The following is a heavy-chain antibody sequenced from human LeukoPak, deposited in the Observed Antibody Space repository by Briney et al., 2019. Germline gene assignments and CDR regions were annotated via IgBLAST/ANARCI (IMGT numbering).Heavy chain of an antibody. J-gene: IGHJ4*02. CDR3: ARDLWFGESSPLYFDY. D-gene: IGHD3-10*01. V-gene: IGHV1-2*02. CDR1: GYTFTGYY. CDR2: INPNSGGT. Sequence: ASVKVSCKASGYTFTGYYMHWVRQAPGQGLEWMGWINPNSGGTNYAQKFQGRVTMTRDTSISTAYMELSRLRSDDTAVYYCARDLWFGESSPLYFDYWGQGTLVTVSS.